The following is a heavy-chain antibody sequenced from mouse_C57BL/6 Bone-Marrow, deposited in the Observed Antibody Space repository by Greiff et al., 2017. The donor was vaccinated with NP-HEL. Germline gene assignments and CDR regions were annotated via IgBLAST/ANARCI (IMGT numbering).Heavy chain of an antibody. V-gene: IGHV1-82*01. J-gene: IGHJ4*01. D-gene: IGHD3-3*01. CDR2: IYPGDGDT. Sequence: VMLVESGPELVKPGASVKISCKASGYAFSSSWMNWVKQRPGKGLEWIGRIYPGDGDTNYNGKFKGKATLTADKSSSTAYMQLSSLTSEDSAVYFCAREAGRAMDYWGQGTSVTVSS. CDR1: GYAFSSSW. CDR3: AREAGRAMDY.